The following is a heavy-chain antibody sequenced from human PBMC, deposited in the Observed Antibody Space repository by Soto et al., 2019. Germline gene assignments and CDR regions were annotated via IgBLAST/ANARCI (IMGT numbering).Heavy chain of an antibody. CDR3: AKDRGNYGDGGLDY. CDR1: GFIVSGSY. V-gene: IGHV3-53*04. Sequence: EVQLVESGGDLVQPGGSLRLSCVASGFIVSGSYMSWVRQAPGEGLEWVSVMYPDGSRHYAESVKGRFAISRQNSEDTVFLQIKSPRTADTAVDFCAKDRGNYGDGGLDYWGQGTLVTVSS. D-gene: IGHD4-17*01. J-gene: IGHJ4*02. CDR2: MYPDGSR.